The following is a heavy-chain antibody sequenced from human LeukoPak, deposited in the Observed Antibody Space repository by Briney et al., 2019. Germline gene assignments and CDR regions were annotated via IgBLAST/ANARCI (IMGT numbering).Heavy chain of an antibody. Sequence: PGGSLRLSCAASGFIFSSYWMHWVRQAPGKGLVWVSRIHSDGSDTTYADSVKGRFTISRDNAKNTLYLQMSSLRAEDTAVYYCAREGNSGWRDDGFDIWGQGTMVTVSS. CDR3: AREGNSGWRDDGFDI. D-gene: IGHD6-19*01. J-gene: IGHJ3*02. CDR1: GFIFSSYW. V-gene: IGHV3-74*01. CDR2: IHSDGSDT.